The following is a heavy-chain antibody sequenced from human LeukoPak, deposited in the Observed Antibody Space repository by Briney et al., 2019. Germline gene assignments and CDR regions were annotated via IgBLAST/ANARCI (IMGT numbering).Heavy chain of an antibody. J-gene: IGHJ5*02. Sequence: ASVKVSCKASGYTFTSYDINWVRQATGQGLEWMGWMNPNSGNTGYAQKFQGRVTITRNTSISTAYMELSSLRSEDTAVYYCARGRSRKQTLNWFDPWGQGTLVTVSS. CDR3: ARGRSRKQTLNWFDP. D-gene: IGHD1-14*01. V-gene: IGHV1-8*03. CDR1: GYTFTSYD. CDR2: MNPNSGNT.